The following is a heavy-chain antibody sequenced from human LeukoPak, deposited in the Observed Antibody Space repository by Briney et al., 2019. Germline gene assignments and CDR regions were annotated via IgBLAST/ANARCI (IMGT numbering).Heavy chain of an antibody. CDR3: ARGYYSSPGAGDAFDI. CDR1: GYTFTSYY. V-gene: IGHV1-46*01. J-gene: IGHJ3*02. Sequence: GASVKVSCKASGYTFTSYYMHWVRQAPGQGLEWMGIINPSGGSTSYAQKFQGRVTMTRDMSTSTVYMELSSLRSEDTAVYYCARGYYSSPGAGDAFDIWGQGTMVTVSS. CDR2: INPSGGST. D-gene: IGHD2/OR15-2a*01.